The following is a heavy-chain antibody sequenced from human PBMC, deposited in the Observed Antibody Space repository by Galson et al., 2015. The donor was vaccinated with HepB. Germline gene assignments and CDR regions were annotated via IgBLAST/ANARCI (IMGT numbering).Heavy chain of an antibody. D-gene: IGHD2-8*02. CDR2: INPKTGDT. V-gene: IGHV1-2*06. Sequence: SVKVSCKASGYSFTGYYIHWVRQAPGQGLEWMGRINPKTGDTDRAQNFQGRFNMTRDMSINTVYLELGSLTSDDTAVYYCARVRGYCAGDSCHSPTYYYYYMDVWGKGTTVTVSS. CDR3: ARVRGYCAGDSCHSPTYYYYYMDV. CDR1: GYSFTGYY. J-gene: IGHJ6*03.